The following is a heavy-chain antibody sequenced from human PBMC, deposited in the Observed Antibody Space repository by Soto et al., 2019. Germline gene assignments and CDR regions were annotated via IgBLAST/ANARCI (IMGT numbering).Heavy chain of an antibody. J-gene: IGHJ4*02. D-gene: IGHD2-15*01. CDR1: GYTLTELS. V-gene: IGHV1-24*01. CDR2: FDPEDGET. CDR3: VRELYGYPFDH. Sequence: ASVKVSCKVSGYTLTELSMHWVRQAPGKGLEWMGGFDPEDGETIYAQKFQGRDNSQDTLYLQMNSLRAEDTAVYYCVRELYGYPFDHWGQGTRVTVSS.